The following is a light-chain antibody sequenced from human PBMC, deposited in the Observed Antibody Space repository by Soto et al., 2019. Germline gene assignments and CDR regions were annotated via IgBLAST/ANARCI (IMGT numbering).Light chain of an antibody. J-gene: IGKJ2*01. V-gene: IGKV1-39*01. CDR3: QQSYSTPYT. CDR2: AAS. CDR1: QSISNY. Sequence: DIQMTQSPSTLSASVGDRVTITCRASQSISNYLNWYQQKPGKAPKLLIYAASSLQSGVPSRFSGRGSGTQCTLTISSLQPEDFATYYCQQSYSTPYTFGQGTKLEIK.